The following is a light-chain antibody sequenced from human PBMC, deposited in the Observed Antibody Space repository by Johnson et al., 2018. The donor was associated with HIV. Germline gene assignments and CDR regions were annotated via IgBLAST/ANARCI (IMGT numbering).Light chain of an antibody. CDR2: DNN. J-gene: IGLJ1*01. Sequence: QSVLTQPPSVSAAPGQKVSISCSGSSSNIGNGYVSWYQQLPGTAPKLLIYDNNKRPSGIPDRFSGSKSGTSATLDITGLQTGDEADYYCGTWDSSLSASYVFGAGTKVTVL. V-gene: IGLV1-51*01. CDR3: GTWDSSLSASYV. CDR1: SSNIGNGY.